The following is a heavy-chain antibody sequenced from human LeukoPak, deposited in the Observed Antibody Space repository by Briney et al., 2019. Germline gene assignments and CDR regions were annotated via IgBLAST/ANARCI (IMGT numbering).Heavy chain of an antibody. D-gene: IGHD3-10*02. V-gene: IGHV1-2*02. CDR2: INPKSGAT. CDR1: VYTFHENH. J-gene: IGHJ3*01. CDR3: ARAGDESTGHYVSLHL. Sequence: ASVTVSFQASVYTFHENHIHWVGQPPGQGPEWMGWINPKSGATDSAQQFQGRLTMTRDTPIGTASMNLSGLRLDDTGIYYCARAGDESTGHYVSLHLWGQGTMVTVSS.